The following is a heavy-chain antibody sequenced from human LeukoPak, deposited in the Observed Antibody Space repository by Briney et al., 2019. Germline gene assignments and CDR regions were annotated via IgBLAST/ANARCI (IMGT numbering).Heavy chain of an antibody. CDR2: IAYDGSSK. CDR3: AKDLEYSYGYETYYYGMDV. D-gene: IGHD5-18*01. CDR1: GFTFSTYG. V-gene: IGHV3-30*18. Sequence: HPGRSLRLSCVASGFTFSTYGMHWVRQAPGKGLEWVALIAYDGSSKYYADSVKGRFTISRDYSKNTLYLQMNSLRVEDTAVYYCAKDLEYSYGYETYYYGMDVWGQGTTVTVSS. J-gene: IGHJ6*02.